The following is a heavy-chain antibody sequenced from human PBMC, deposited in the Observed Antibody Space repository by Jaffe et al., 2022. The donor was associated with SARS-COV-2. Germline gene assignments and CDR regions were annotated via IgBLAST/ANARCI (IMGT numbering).Heavy chain of an antibody. Sequence: EVQLVESGGGLVQPGGSLRLSCAASEFTVSFNYMFWVRQAPGKGLEWVSIIYSGGNTYYADSVKGRFTISSDKSKNTLYLQMNSLSPEDTAVYYCARDRSYWGHGTRVTVSS. CDR1: EFTVSFNY. CDR2: IYSGGNT. J-gene: IGHJ4*01. CDR3: ARDRSY. V-gene: IGHV3-66*02.